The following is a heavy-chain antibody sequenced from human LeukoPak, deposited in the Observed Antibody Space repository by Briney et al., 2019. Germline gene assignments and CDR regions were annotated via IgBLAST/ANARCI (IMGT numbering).Heavy chain of an antibody. CDR1: GFIFTHYG. Sequence: GRSLRLSCAASGFIFTHYGFHWVRQAPGKGLEWVAVIGVDGTMKYYAESVKGRFTISRDNSRNTLYLQMNSLRTEDTAVYYRVLVVVPAAVWHFDLWGRGTLVTVSS. D-gene: IGHD2-2*01. J-gene: IGHJ2*01. V-gene: IGHV3-33*01. CDR2: IGVDGTMK. CDR3: VLVVVPAAVWHFDL.